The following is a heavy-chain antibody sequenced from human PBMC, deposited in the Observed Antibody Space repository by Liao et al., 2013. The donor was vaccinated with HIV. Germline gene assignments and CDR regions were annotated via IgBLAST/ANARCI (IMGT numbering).Heavy chain of an antibody. Sequence: QVQLQESGPGLVKPSQTLSLTCTVSGGSISRYYWSWIRQPAGKGLEWIGRIYTSGITNCNPSLKSRVTISVDTSKNQFSLKLSSVTAADTAVYYCARDSFYCSSTSCYWGISEQWGQGTLVTVSS. CDR3: ARDSFYCSSTSCYWGISEQ. V-gene: IGHV4-4*07. J-gene: IGHJ4*02. CDR2: IYTSGIT. CDR1: GGSISRYY. D-gene: IGHD2-2*01.